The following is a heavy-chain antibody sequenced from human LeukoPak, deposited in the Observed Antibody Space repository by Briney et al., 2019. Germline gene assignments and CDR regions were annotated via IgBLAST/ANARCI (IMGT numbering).Heavy chain of an antibody. V-gene: IGHV1-2*02. D-gene: IGHD2-21*02. CDR3: ARDPGTYCGGDCYLNI. CDR2: INPNSGGT. CDR1: GYTFTGYY. J-gene: IGHJ3*02. Sequence: GASVKVSCKASGYTFTGYYMHWVRQAPGQGLEWMGWINPNSGGTNYAQKFQGRVTMTRGTSISTAYMELSRLRSDDTAVYYCARDPGTYCGGDCYLNIWGQGTMVTVSS.